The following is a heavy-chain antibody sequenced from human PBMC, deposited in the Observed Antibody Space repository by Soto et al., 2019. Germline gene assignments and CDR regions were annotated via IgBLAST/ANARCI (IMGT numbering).Heavy chain of an antibody. CDR2: ISGSGGGT. J-gene: IGHJ6*03. D-gene: IGHD3-10*01. CDR1: GFTFSSYA. CDR3: AKDNRGPNYYYYYMDV. Sequence: EVQLLESGGGLVQPGGSLRLSCAASGFTFSSYAMSWVRQAPGKGLEWVSTISGSGGGTYYADSVKGRFTISRDNSKNTRYLQMNSLRAEDTAVYYCAKDNRGPNYYYYYMDVWGKGTTVTVSS. V-gene: IGHV3-23*01.